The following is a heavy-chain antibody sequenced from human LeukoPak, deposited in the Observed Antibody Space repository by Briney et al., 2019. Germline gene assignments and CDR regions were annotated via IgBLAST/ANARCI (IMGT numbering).Heavy chain of an antibody. CDR1: GGTFSSYA. V-gene: IGHV1-2*02. D-gene: IGHD3-10*01. Sequence: ASVKVSCKASGGTFSSYAISWVRQAPGQGLEWMGWINPNSGGTNYAQKFQGRVTMTRDTSISTAYMELSRLRSDDTAVYYCATDYYGSGSYYNAKPLFDYWGQGTLVTVSS. CDR3: ATDYYGSGSYYNAKPLFDY. J-gene: IGHJ4*02. CDR2: INPNSGGT.